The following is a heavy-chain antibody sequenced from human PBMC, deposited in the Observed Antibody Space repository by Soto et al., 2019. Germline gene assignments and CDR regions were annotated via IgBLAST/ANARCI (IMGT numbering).Heavy chain of an antibody. D-gene: IGHD2-21*02. CDR1: GHSFTNYW. J-gene: IGHJ5*02. CDR2: IYLGDSDA. CDR3: ARRVVECGGDSFWFDP. Sequence: PGESLKISCKGSGHSFTNYWIAWVRQMPGKGLEWMGIIYLGDSDARYSPSFQGQVTISADKSISTAYLQWSSLKASDTAMYYCARRVVECGGDSFWFDPWGQGTLVTVSS. V-gene: IGHV5-51*01.